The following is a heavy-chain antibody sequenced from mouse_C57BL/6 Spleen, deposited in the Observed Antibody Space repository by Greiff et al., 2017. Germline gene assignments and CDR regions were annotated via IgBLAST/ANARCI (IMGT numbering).Heavy chain of an antibody. CDR1: GYTFTSYT. V-gene: IGHV1-4*01. Sequence: VQLQQSGAELARPGASVKMSCKASGYTFTSYTMHWVKQRPGQGLEWIGYINPSSGYTKYNQKFKDKATLTADKSSSTAYMQLSSLTSEDSAVYYCAKGVTTVVATDWYFDVWGTGTTVTVSS. CDR3: AKGVTTVVATDWYFDV. D-gene: IGHD1-1*01. CDR2: INPSSGYT. J-gene: IGHJ1*03.